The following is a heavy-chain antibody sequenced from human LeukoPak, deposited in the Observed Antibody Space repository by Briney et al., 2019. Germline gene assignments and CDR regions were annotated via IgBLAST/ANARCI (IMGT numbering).Heavy chain of an antibody. J-gene: IGHJ5*02. CDR1: GGSISSYY. V-gene: IGHV4-59*01. CDR3: ARSYDILTGYYRRNNWFDP. D-gene: IGHD3-9*01. Sequence: SETLSLTCTVSGGSISSYYWSWIRQPPGKGLEWIGYIYYSGSTNYNPSLKSRVTISVDTSKNQFSLKLSSVTAADTAVYHCARSYDILTGYYRRNNWFDPWGQGTLVTVSS. CDR2: IYYSGST.